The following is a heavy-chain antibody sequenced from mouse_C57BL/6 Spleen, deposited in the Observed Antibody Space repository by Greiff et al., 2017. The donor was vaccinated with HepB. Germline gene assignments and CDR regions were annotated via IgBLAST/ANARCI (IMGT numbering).Heavy chain of an antibody. CDR3: AREDGGYAMDY. CDR1: GFTFSDYG. V-gene: IGHV5-17*01. J-gene: IGHJ4*01. Sequence: EVQGVESGGGLVKPGGSLKLSCAASGFTFSDYGMHWVRQAPEKGLEWVAYISSGSSTIYYADTVKGRFTISRDKAKNTLFLQMTSLRSEDTAMYYCAREDGGYAMDYWGQGTSVTVSS. CDR2: ISSGSSTI.